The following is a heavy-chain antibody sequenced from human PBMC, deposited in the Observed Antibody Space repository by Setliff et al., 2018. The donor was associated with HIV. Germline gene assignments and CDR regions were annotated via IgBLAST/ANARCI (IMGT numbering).Heavy chain of an antibody. CDR1: DGSFSSDY. Sequence: SETLSLTCTVSDGSFSSDYWTWIRQTPGKGLEWFGYIYYSGSTYYNPSLKSRVTISVDTSKNQFSLKLSSVTAADAAVYYCARLRINDFWGQGTPGTVSS. CDR3: ARLRINDF. V-gene: IGHV4-59*04. CDR2: IYYSGST. D-gene: IGHD2-15*01. J-gene: IGHJ4*02.